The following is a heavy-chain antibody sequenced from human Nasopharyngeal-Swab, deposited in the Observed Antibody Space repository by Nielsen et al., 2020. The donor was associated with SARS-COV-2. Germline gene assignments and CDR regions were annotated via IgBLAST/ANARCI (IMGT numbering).Heavy chain of an antibody. J-gene: IGHJ6*02. CDR1: GFTFSSYS. D-gene: IGHD2-2*02. V-gene: IGHV3-21*01. CDR2: ISSSSSYI. Sequence: GGSLRLSCAASGFTFSSYSMNWVRQAPGKGLEWVSSISSSSSYIYYADSVKGRFTISRDNAKNSLYLQMNSLRGEDTAVYYCVRGGYCSSTSCDTYYYYGMDVWGQGTTVTVSS. CDR3: VRGGYCSSTSCDTYYYYGMDV.